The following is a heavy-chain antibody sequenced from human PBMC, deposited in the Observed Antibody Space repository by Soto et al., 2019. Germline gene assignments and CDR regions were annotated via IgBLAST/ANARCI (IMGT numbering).Heavy chain of an antibody. CDR2: INIVGGAT. J-gene: IGHJ5*02. D-gene: IGHD2-21*02. V-gene: IGHV3-23*01. CDR1: GFTFSNYA. Sequence: GGSLRLSCVASGFTFSNYAMSWVRQAPAKAPEWVSSINIVGGATNYADSVRGRFAMSRDDSTNTVFLQMNSLRADDTAVYYCTKNYYFDPGGQGTRVTVPS. CDR3: TKNYYFDP.